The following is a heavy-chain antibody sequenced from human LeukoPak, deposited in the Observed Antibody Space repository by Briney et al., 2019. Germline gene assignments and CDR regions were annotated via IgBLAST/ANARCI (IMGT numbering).Heavy chain of an antibody. V-gene: IGHV4-38-2*01. CDR1: GFTFSDNH. CDR3: ARGMSSSWYFGKYYFDY. Sequence: PGGSLRLSCAASGFTFSDNHMSWIRQPPGKGLEWIGSIYYSGSTYYNPSLKSRVTISVDTSKNQFSLKLSSVTAADTAVYYCARGMSSSWYFGKYYFDYWGQGTLVTVPS. D-gene: IGHD6-13*01. CDR2: IYYSGST. J-gene: IGHJ4*02.